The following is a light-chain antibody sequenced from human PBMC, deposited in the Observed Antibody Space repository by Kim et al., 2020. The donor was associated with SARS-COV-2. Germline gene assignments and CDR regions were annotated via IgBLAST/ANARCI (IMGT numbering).Light chain of an antibody. CDR1: NIGSKN. CDR3: QVWDSSNVV. V-gene: IGLV3-9*01. CDR2: RDS. J-gene: IGLJ2*01. Sequence: SVALGQTARITCGGNNIGSKNVLWYQQKPGQAPVLVIYRDSNRPSGIPERFSGSNSGNTATLTISRAQAGDEADYYCQVWDSSNVVFGGGTQLTVL.